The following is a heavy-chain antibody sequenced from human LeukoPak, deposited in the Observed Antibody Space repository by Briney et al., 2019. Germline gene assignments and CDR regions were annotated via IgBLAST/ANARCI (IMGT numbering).Heavy chain of an antibody. V-gene: IGHV3-23*01. CDR2: ISGSGGFT. CDR1: GFTFSSYG. D-gene: IGHD6-13*01. Sequence: GGTLGLSCAASGFTFSSYGMSWVRQAPGKGLEWVSGISGSGGFTYYTDSLKGRFTISRDNSKNMLYLQMNSLRVEDTAVYYCAKGHGSTWYDGLYYFDYWGQGTLVTVSS. CDR3: AKGHGSTWYDGLYYFDY. J-gene: IGHJ4*02.